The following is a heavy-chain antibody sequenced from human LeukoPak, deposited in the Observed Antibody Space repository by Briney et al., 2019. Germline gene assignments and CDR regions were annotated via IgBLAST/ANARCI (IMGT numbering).Heavy chain of an antibody. J-gene: IGHJ4*02. CDR2: IYYSGST. Sequence: SETLSLTCTVSGGSISSSSYYWGWIRQPPGKGLEWIGSIYYSGSTYYNPSLKSRVTISVDTSKNQFSLKLSSVTAADTAVYYCARNNADSSGYYANFDYWGQGTLVTVSS. D-gene: IGHD3-22*01. CDR3: ARNNADSSGYYANFDY. V-gene: IGHV4-39*07. CDR1: GGSISSSSYY.